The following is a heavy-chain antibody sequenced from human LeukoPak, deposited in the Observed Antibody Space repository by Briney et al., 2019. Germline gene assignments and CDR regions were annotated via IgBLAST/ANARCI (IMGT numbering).Heavy chain of an antibody. Sequence: GGSLRLSCAASGFTFSSYAMSWVRQAPGKGLGWVSAISGSRSYTYYADSVKGRFTISRDNSKHTLYLQMNSLRAEDTAVYYCAISGSYWAWAHWGQGTLVTISS. D-gene: IGHD1-26*01. J-gene: IGHJ4*02. CDR2: ISGSRSYT. CDR3: AISGSYWAWAH. V-gene: IGHV3-23*01. CDR1: GFTFSSYA.